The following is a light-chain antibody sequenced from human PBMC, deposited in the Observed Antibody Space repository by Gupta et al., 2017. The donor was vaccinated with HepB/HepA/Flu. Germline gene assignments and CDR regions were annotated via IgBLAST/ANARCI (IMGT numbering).Light chain of an antibody. CDR2: RDT. V-gene: IGLV1-40*01. J-gene: IGLJ2*01. Sequence: QSVLTPPPSVSGAPGQRVPLSCPWRRSNIGAGYDVQWYQQLPGTAPKLLIYRDTLRPSGVPARFSGSKSGASASLAITGLQAEDEADYYCQSYDGSLSGSVFGGGTKLTVL. CDR3: QSYDGSLSGSV. CDR1: RSNIGAGYD.